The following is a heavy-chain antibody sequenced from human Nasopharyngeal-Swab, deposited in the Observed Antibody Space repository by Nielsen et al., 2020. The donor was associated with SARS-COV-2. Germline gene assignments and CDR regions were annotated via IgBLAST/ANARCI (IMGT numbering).Heavy chain of an antibody. Sequence: SVKVSCKASGDTFSSYAISWVRQAPGQGLEWMGGIIPIFGTANYAQKFQGRVTITADESTSTAYMELSSLRSEDTAVYYCTTQLGDAFDIWGQGTMVTVSS. CDR3: TTQLGDAFDI. CDR1: GDTFSSYA. V-gene: IGHV1-69*13. D-gene: IGHD6-6*01. J-gene: IGHJ3*02. CDR2: IIPIFGTA.